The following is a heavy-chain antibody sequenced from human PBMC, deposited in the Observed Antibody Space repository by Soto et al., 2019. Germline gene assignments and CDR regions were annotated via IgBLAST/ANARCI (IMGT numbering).Heavy chain of an antibody. V-gene: IGHV4-31*03. Sequence: SETPSLTCTVSGGSISSGGYYWSWIRQHRGKGLEWIGYIYYSGSTYYNPSLKSRVTISVDTSKNQFSLKLSSVTAADTAVYYCARDPGNYGDLFDYWGQGTLVTVSS. CDR1: GGSISSGGYY. D-gene: IGHD4-17*01. J-gene: IGHJ4*02. CDR3: ARDPGNYGDLFDY. CDR2: IYYSGST.